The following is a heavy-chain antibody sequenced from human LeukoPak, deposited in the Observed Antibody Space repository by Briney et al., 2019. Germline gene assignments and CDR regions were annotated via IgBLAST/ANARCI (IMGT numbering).Heavy chain of an antibody. V-gene: IGHV4-34*01. D-gene: IGHD3-10*01. CDR2: IHHSGST. Sequence: XXXWXWIRQPPGKGLEWIAEIHHSGSTNYNPSLKSRVTISIDTSKNQFSLKLSSVTAADTAVYYCARSDYGSGNYYWSLDYWGQGTLVTVSS. J-gene: IGHJ4*02. CDR3: ARSDYGSGNYYWSLDY. CDR1: XXX.